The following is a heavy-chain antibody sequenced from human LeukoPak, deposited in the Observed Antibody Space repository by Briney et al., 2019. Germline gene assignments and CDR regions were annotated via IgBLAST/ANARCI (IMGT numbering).Heavy chain of an antibody. CDR3: ARHLGVGSYPLDS. Sequence: SETLSLTCSVSGGSLSNHYWSWIRQPPGKGLEWIAHIYSSGTTTYNPSLKSRVTISLDTFKSQISLKVTSVTAADTAVYYCARHLGVGSYPLDSWGQGTLVTVSS. CDR2: IYSSGTT. CDR1: GGSLSNHY. V-gene: IGHV4-59*08. J-gene: IGHJ4*02. D-gene: IGHD3-16*01.